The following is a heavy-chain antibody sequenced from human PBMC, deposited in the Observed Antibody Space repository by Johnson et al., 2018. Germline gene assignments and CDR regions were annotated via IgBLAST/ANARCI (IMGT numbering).Heavy chain of an antibody. J-gene: IGHJ5*02. Sequence: VQLVESGGGLVKPGGSLRLSCAASGFTFSDYYMSWIRQAPGKGLEWVSYISSSGTYTYYADSVKGRFTISRDNAKNSIFLHMNSLRAEDTAGYFCARHTRVPESWGQGTLVIVSS. CDR3: ARHTRVPES. CDR2: ISSSGTYT. CDR1: GFTFSDYY. V-gene: IGHV3-11*04. D-gene: IGHD1-14*01.